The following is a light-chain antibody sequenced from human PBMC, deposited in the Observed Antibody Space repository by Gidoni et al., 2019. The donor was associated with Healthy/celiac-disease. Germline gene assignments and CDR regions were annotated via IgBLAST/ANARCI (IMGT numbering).Light chain of an antibody. V-gene: IGKV3-15*01. CDR1: QSVSSN. Sequence: EIVMTQSPATLSVSPGERATLPCRASQSVSSNLAWYQQKPGQAPSLLIYGASTRATGIPARFSGSGSGTEFTLTIGSLQSEDFAVYYCQQYNNWPRTFGQGTKVEIK. CDR3: QQYNNWPRT. J-gene: IGKJ1*01. CDR2: GAS.